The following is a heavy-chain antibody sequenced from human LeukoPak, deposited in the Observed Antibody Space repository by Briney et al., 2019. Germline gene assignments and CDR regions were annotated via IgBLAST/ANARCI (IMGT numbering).Heavy chain of an antibody. CDR3: ARFARPDTAMDPLYYYYYGMDV. D-gene: IGHD5-18*01. J-gene: IGHJ6*02. CDR2: INHSGST. CDR1: GGSFFGYY. Sequence: SETLSLTYGVYGGSFFGYYWTWIRQPPGKGLEWIGEINHSGSTRYNPSLKSRVTISLDTSKSQFSLKLTSVTAADTAVYFCARFARPDTAMDPLYYYYYGMDVWGQGTTVTVSS. V-gene: IGHV4-34*01.